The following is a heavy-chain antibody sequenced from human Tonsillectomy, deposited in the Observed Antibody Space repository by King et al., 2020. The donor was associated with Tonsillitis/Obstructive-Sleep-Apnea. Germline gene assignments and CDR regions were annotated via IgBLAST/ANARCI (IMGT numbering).Heavy chain of an antibody. CDR1: GDSISSSNW. J-gene: IGHJ5*02. CDR2: IYHSGST. V-gene: IGHV4-4*02. CDR3: VRNDMVQGVTPNWFDP. D-gene: IGHD3-10*01. Sequence: QLQESGPGLVKPSGTLSLTCAVSGDSISSSNWWTWVRQPPGKGLEWIGEIYHSGSTKYNPSLKSRVTISVDKSKNHLSLKLSSVTAADTAVYYCVRNDMVQGVTPNWFDPWGQGTLVTVSS.